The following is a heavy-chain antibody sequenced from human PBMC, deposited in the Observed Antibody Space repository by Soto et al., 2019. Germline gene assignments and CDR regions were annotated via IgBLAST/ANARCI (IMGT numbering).Heavy chain of an antibody. CDR1: GYTFTSYA. CDR2: INGGNGNT. J-gene: IGHJ4*02. Sequence: QVQLVQSGAEEKKPGASVKVSCKASGYTFTSYAMHWVRQAPGQTLEWMGWINGGNGNTKYSQKFQGRVTITRDTSASTAYMELSSLRSEDTAVYYCARVSGWYHLDYWGQGTLVTVSS. D-gene: IGHD6-19*01. V-gene: IGHV1-3*05. CDR3: ARVSGWYHLDY.